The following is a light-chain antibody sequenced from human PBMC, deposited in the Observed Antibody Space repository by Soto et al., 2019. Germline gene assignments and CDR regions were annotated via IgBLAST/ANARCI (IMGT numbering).Light chain of an antibody. J-gene: IGKJ2*01. V-gene: IGKV3-15*01. Sequence: EIVMTQSPATLSVSPGERATLSCTASQSLSSDLAWYQQKPGQAPRLLIYGASTRATGVPVRFSGGGSGTEFILSISSLQSEDFAVYYCQQYNNWPPYTFGQGTKVEIK. CDR1: QSLSSD. CDR3: QQYNNWPPYT. CDR2: GAS.